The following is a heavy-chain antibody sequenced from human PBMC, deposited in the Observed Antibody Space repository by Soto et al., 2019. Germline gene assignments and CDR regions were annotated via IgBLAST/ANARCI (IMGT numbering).Heavy chain of an antibody. J-gene: IGHJ4*02. Sequence: QLQLQESGPGLVKPSDTLSLTCTVSGDSISSSSFYWGWIRQPPGRGLEWIGHIFHTGATYQNPTLKSRLRMSVDTYKNQFSLNLSAVTATDTAVYYCARRRIVPTTNFDYWGQGTLVTVSS. CDR2: IFHTGAT. V-gene: IGHV4-39*01. D-gene: IGHD1-26*01. CDR1: GDSISSSSFY. CDR3: ARRRIVPTTNFDY.